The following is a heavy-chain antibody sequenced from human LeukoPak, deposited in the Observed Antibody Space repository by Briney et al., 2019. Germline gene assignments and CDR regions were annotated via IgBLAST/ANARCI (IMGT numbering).Heavy chain of an antibody. CDR2: ISSSSTTT. Sequence: GGSLRLSCAVYENTFSRYSMNWVRQAPGKGLELVSYISSSSTTTYYADSVKGRFTISRDNARNLVYLEMHSLRAEDTALYYCALGWYAIDYWGQGTLVTVSS. J-gene: IGHJ4*02. CDR1: ENTFSRYS. V-gene: IGHV3-48*04. D-gene: IGHD6-19*01. CDR3: ALGWYAIDY.